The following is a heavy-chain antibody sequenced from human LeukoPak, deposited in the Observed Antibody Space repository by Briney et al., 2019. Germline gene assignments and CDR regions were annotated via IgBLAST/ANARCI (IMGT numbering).Heavy chain of an antibody. D-gene: IGHD4-17*01. J-gene: IGHJ5*02. Sequence: PSETLSLTCAVYGGSFSGYYWSWIRQPPGKGLEWIGEINHSGSTNYNPTLTSRVTISVDTSKNQFSLKLSSVTAADTAVYYCARGLTVTPFDPWGQGTLVTVSS. CDR3: ARGLTVTPFDP. CDR2: INHSGST. V-gene: IGHV4-34*01. CDR1: GGSFSGYY.